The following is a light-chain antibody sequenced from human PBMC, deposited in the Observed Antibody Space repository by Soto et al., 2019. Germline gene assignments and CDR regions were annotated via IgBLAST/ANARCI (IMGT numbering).Light chain of an antibody. CDR1: QTISSW. Sequence: DIQMTQSPSTLSGSVGDKVTITCRASQTISSWLAWYQQKPGKAPKLLIYKASTLTSGVPSRFSGSGSGTEFPLTISILQHDDFATYYCQHYNSYSEAFGQGTKVELK. CDR3: QHYNSYSEA. J-gene: IGKJ1*01. V-gene: IGKV1-5*03. CDR2: KAS.